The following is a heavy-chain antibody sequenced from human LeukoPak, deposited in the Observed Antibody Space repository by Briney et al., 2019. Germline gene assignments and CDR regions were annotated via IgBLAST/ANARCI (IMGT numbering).Heavy chain of an antibody. D-gene: IGHD2-2*01. CDR1: GFTFSSYG. V-gene: IGHV3-30*02. CDR2: IRYDGSNK. Sequence: GGSLRLSCAASGFTFSSYGMHWVRQAPGKGLEWVAFIRYDGSNKYYADSVKGRFTISRDNSKNTLYLQMNSLRAEDAAVYYCAKPVCPSVVVPAAIGSTVVYYFDYWGQGTLVTVSS. J-gene: IGHJ4*02. CDR3: AKPVCPSVVVPAAIGSTVVYYFDY.